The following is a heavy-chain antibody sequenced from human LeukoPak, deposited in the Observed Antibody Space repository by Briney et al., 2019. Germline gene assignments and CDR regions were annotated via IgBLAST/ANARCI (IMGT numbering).Heavy chain of an antibody. CDR3: ARATRSQYSSGWYY. J-gene: IGHJ4*02. CDR2: INPNSGGT. Sequence: ASVKVSCTASGYTFTGYYMHWVRQAPGQGLEWMGWINPNSGGTNYAQKFQGWVTMTRDTSISTAYMELSRLRSDDTAVYYCARATRSQYSSGWYYWGQGTLVTVSS. V-gene: IGHV1-2*04. D-gene: IGHD6-19*01. CDR1: GYTFTGYY.